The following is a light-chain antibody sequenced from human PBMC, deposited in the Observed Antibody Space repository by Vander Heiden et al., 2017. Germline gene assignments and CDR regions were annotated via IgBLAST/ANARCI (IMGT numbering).Light chain of an antibody. Sequence: SYELTQPPSVSVSPGQPATITCSGDKLGDKFTCWYLQRPGQSPVLIIYQDNKRPSGIPERFSGSKAGNTATLTIGGTQALDEAYYYCQAWDRNAVIFGGGTKLTVL. CDR2: QDN. J-gene: IGLJ2*01. CDR3: QAWDRNAVI. CDR1: KLGDKF. V-gene: IGLV3-1*01.